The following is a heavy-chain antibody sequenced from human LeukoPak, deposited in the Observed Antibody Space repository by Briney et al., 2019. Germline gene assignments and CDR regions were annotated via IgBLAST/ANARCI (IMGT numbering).Heavy chain of an antibody. V-gene: IGHV1-2*06. CDR3: ERGGSSYRFGEYPYYFDY. CDR1: GYTFTGYY. CDR2: INPNSGGT. Sequence: ASVKVSCKASGYTFTGYYMHWVRQAPGQGLEWMGRINPNSGGTNYAQKFQGRVTMTRDTSIGTAYMELSRLRPDDTAVYYCERGGSSYRFGEYPYYFDYWGQGTLVTVSS. J-gene: IGHJ4*02. D-gene: IGHD3-10*01.